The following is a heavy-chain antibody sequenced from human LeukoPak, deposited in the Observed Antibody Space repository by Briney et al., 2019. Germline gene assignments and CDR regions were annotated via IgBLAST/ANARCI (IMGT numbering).Heavy chain of an antibody. Sequence: GGSLRLSCAVSGFSFTNFWMSWVRQAPGRGLEWVANIHPEGNEKYHVESVKGRFTTSRDNTKNLLFLQMNGLRVEDTAVYYCARGDAFSGDHWGQGTLVTVSS. CDR3: ARGDAFSGDH. J-gene: IGHJ4*02. V-gene: IGHV3-7*04. CDR2: IHPEGNEK. CDR1: GFSFTNFW.